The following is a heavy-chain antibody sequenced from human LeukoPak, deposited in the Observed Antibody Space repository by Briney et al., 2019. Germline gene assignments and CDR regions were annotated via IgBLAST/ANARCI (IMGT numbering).Heavy chain of an antibody. J-gene: IGHJ4*02. CDR2: INPTGGTT. CDR3: AREGLWFGELLGPHFDH. CDR1: GYTFTDYY. Sequence: GASVKVSCKASGYTFTDYYIHWLRQAPGQGFEWMGLINPTGGTTSFAQKFQGRVTMTRDTSISTAYMELSRLRSDDTAVYYCAREGLWFGELLGPHFDHWGQGTLVTVSS. V-gene: IGHV1-2*06. D-gene: IGHD3-10*01.